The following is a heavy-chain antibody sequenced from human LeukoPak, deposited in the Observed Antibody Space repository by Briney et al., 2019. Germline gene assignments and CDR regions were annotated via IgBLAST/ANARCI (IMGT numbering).Heavy chain of an antibody. CDR3: ARAPPRYCSGGSCYFLTP. J-gene: IGHJ5*02. D-gene: IGHD2-15*01. Sequence: SETLSLTCAVYGGSFSGYYWSWIRQPPGKGLEWIGGINHSGSTNYNPSLKSRVTISVDTSKNQFSLKLSSVTAADTAVYYCARAPPRYCSGGSCYFLTPWGQGTLVTVSS. V-gene: IGHV4-34*01. CDR1: GGSFSGYY. CDR2: INHSGST.